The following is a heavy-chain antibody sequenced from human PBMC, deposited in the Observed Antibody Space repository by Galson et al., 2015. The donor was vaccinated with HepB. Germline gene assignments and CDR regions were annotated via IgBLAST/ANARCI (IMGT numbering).Heavy chain of an antibody. D-gene: IGHD3-3*01. V-gene: IGHV3-33*01. CDR1: GFAFSSYG. Sequence: SLRLSCAASGFAFSSYGMHWVRQAPGKGLEWVAVIWNDGSNKYYADSVKGRFTISRDNSKSTLYLQMNSLRDEDTAVYYCAREGGENWSGYYPDYWGQGTLVTASS. CDR3: AREGGENWSGYYPDY. CDR2: IWNDGSNK. J-gene: IGHJ4*02.